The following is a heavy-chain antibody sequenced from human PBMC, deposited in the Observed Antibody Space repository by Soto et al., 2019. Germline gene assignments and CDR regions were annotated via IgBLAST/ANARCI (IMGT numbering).Heavy chain of an antibody. Sequence: SETLSLTCGVSGYSITSGFYWGWVRQSPGKGLEWIGSISYSAKTFYNPSLASRLSIAVDTSMNQCSLRLTSVTAADTALYYCTRGAGAPWVRFDSWGQGTLVTVSS. D-gene: IGHD3-22*01. CDR1: GYSITSGFY. CDR3: TRGAGAPWVRFDS. J-gene: IGHJ4*02. CDR2: ISYSAKT. V-gene: IGHV4-38-2*01.